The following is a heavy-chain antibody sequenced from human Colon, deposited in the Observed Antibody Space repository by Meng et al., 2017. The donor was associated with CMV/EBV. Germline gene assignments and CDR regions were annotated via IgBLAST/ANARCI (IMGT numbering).Heavy chain of an antibody. D-gene: IGHD2-21*01. J-gene: IGHJ6*02. V-gene: IGHV1-69*10. CDR1: GGTFSNYA. CDR3: ARSPCGGDCSRYYYYYNNMDV. CDR2: IIPILGLA. Sequence: SVKVSCKASGGTFSNYAVSWVRQAPGQGLEWMGGIIPILGLANFAEQFEGRVTITADKSTRTAYIELSSLRSEDTAVYYCARSPCGGDCSRYYYYYNNMDVWGQGTTVTVSS.